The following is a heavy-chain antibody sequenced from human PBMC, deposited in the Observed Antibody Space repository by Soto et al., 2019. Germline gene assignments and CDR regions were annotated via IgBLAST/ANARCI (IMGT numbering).Heavy chain of an antibody. CDR2: ISTNNGNT. CDR3: ARGGGYAVDY. V-gene: IGHV1-18*04. D-gene: IGHD5-12*01. Sequence: QVQLVQSGGELRKPGASVKVSCKASGYTFTSNSISWVRQAPGQGLEWMGWISTNNGNTKFAQKFQGRVTLTTDTSTSTAYMELTSLRSDDTAVYYCARGGGYAVDYWGQGTLVTVSS. J-gene: IGHJ4*02. CDR1: GYTFTSNS.